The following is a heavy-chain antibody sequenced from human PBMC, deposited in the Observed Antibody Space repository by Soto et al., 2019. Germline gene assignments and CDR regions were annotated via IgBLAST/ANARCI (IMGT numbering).Heavy chain of an antibody. CDR3: ARDRDIVVVPAAISNYYYGMDV. D-gene: IGHD2-2*02. Sequence: QVQLVQSGAEVKKPGASVKVSCKASGYTFTSYGISWVRQAPGQGLEWMGWISAYNGNTNYAQKLQGRVTMTTDTSTSTAYMELRRLRSDDTAVYYCARDRDIVVVPAAISNYYYGMDVWGQGTTGTVSS. J-gene: IGHJ6*02. V-gene: IGHV1-18*04. CDR2: ISAYNGNT. CDR1: GYTFTSYG.